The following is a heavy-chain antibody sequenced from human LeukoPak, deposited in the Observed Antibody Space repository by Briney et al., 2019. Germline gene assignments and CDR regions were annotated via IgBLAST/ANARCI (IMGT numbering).Heavy chain of an antibody. CDR2: IYPADSDT. V-gene: IGHV5-51*01. CDR1: GYRFTSYW. J-gene: IGHJ4*02. CDR3: ARLFRGSEHYLDY. Sequence: GESLKISCKNSGYRFTSYWIGWVRQMPGQGLEWMGIIYPADSDTRYSPSFQGQVTISADKSISTPYLEWSSLKASDTAMYYCARLFRGSEHYLDYWGQGTLVTVSS. D-gene: IGHD3-3*01.